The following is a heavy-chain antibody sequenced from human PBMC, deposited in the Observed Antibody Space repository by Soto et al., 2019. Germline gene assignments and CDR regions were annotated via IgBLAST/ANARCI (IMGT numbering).Heavy chain of an antibody. Sequence: ASVKGSCKASGYTFTGYYMHWGRQAPGQGLEWMGWINPNSGGTNYAQKVQGRVTMTRDTSISTAYMELSRLRSDDTAVYYCARVLGDSSGYYDYWGQGTLVTVSS. CDR2: INPNSGGT. J-gene: IGHJ4*02. V-gene: IGHV1-2*02. CDR3: ARVLGDSSGYYDY. D-gene: IGHD3-22*01. CDR1: GYTFTGYY.